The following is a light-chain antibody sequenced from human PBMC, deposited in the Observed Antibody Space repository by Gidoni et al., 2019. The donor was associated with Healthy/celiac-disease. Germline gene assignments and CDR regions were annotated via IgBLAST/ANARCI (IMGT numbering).Light chain of an antibody. CDR2: EVS. V-gene: IGLV2-8*01. CDR1: SSDVGGYTY. J-gene: IGLJ1*01. Sequence: QSALPQPPYASGSPGHSVTISSTGTSSDVGGYTYVSWYQQHPGKAPKLMIYEVSKRPSGVPDRFSGSKSGNTASLTVSGLQAEDEADYYCSSYAGSNNYVFGTGTKVTVL. CDR3: SSYAGSNNYV.